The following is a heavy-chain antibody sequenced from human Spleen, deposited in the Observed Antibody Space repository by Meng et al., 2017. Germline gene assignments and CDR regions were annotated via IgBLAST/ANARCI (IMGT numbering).Heavy chain of an antibody. Sequence: HGQLHHGGAGLLQPSESLTLPRVVSGGSFSCYYWSWIRQPPGKGLEWIGEINHSGSTNYNPSLESRATISVDTSQNNLSLKLSSVTAADSAVYYCARGPTTMAHDFDYWGQGTLVTVSS. J-gene: IGHJ4*02. D-gene: IGHD4-11*01. CDR3: ARGPTTMAHDFDY. V-gene: IGHV4-34*01. CDR1: GGSFSCYY. CDR2: INHSGST.